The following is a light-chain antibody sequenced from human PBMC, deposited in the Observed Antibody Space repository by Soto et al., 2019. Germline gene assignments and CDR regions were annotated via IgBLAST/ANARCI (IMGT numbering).Light chain of an antibody. CDR3: QTWGADSVI. CDR2: LNSDGSH. Sequence: QSVRTQSPSASPSLGASVKLTCTLSSGHSSYAIAWHQQQPEKGPRFLMKLNSDGSHSKGDGISDRFSGSSSGAERYLTISSLQSEDQADYYCQTWGADSVIFGGGTKLTFL. CDR1: SGHSSYA. V-gene: IGLV4-69*01. J-gene: IGLJ2*01.